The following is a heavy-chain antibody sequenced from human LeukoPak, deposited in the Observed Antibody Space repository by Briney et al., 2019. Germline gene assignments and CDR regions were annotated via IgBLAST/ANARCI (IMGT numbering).Heavy chain of an antibody. D-gene: IGHD5-12*01. Sequence: SETLSLTCTVSGGSMSNYYWGWIRQPPGKGLEWIGYIYYSGSTNYNPSLKSRVTISVDTSNNQFSLRLSSVTAADTAVYYCARDQGGYGSGMDVWGQGTTVTVS. CDR1: GGSMSNYY. CDR3: ARDQGGYGSGMDV. V-gene: IGHV4-59*01. CDR2: IYYSGST. J-gene: IGHJ6*02.